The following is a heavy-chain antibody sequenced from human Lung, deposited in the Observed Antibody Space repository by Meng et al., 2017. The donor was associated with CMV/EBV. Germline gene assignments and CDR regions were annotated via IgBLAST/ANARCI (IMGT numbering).Heavy chain of an antibody. Sequence: GESLKISCPASGITVRTNYMSWVRQAPGKGLEWVSSIYTGDDTYYADSVKGRFTISRDNAKDSLYLQMSSLRAEDTDVYYCARESLNQPLWGDALDIWGQGTVVTVSS. D-gene: IGHD2-2*01. V-gene: IGHV3-53*01. J-gene: IGHJ3*02. CDR2: IYTGDDT. CDR1: GITVRTNY. CDR3: ARESLNQPLWGDALDI.